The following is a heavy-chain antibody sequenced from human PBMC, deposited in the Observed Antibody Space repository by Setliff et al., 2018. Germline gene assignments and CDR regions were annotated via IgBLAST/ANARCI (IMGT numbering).Heavy chain of an antibody. CDR2: INNYSFKT. Sequence: GASLKVSCKASGYTYTNYGITWVRQAPGQGLEWMGWINNYSFKTNYPQKFLGRVTMTTDTSATTAYMELKNLRSDDTAVYYCARINFYVSSGYYYAPDFWGQGTLVTVSS. D-gene: IGHD3-22*01. J-gene: IGHJ4*02. CDR3: ARINFYVSSGYYYAPDF. CDR1: GYTYTNYG. V-gene: IGHV1-18*01.